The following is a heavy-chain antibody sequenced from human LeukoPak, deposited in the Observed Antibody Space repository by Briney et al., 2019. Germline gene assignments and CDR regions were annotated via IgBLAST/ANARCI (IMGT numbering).Heavy chain of an antibody. CDR3: ARVYSSGWPHNYYYYYMDV. Sequence: SETLSLTCTVSGYSISSGYYWGWIRQPPGKGLEWIGSIYHSGSTYYNPSLKSRVTISVDTSKNQFSLKLSSVTAADTAVYYCARVYSSGWPHNYYYYYMDVWGKGTTVTVSS. CDR2: IYHSGST. D-gene: IGHD6-19*01. V-gene: IGHV4-38-2*02. J-gene: IGHJ6*03. CDR1: GYSISSGYY.